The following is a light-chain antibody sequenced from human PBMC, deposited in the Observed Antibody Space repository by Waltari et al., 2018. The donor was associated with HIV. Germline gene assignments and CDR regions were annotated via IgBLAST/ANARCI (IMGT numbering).Light chain of an antibody. CDR3: QHYGSSQIT. CDR2: DAS. V-gene: IGKV3-20*01. J-gene: IGKJ5*01. CDR1: QSVSSSY. Sequence: DIVLTQSPGTLSLSPGESATLSCRASQSVSSSYLAWYQQKPGQAPRLLIYDASNRATGIPDRFSDSGSGTDFTLTISRLEPEDFAVYYCQHYGSSQITFGQGTRLEIK.